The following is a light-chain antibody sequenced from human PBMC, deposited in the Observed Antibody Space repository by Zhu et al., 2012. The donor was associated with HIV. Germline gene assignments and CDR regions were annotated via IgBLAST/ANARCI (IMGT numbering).Light chain of an antibody. J-gene: IGKJ1*01. Sequence: EIVLTQSPDTLSLSPGERATLSCRASQTISSSYLAWYQQKPGQAPRILIFGASSRATGIPDRFSGSGSGTDFTLIISSLEPEDFAVYYCQQYGNSPWTFGQGTKVEIK. CDR2: GAS. CDR1: QTISSSY. V-gene: IGKV3-20*01. CDR3: QQYGNSPWT.